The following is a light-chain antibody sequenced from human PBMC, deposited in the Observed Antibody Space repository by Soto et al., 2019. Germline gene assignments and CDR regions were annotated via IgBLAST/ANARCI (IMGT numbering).Light chain of an antibody. CDR3: QQSYSTTWT. CDR1: QGIRPY. V-gene: IGKV1-39*01. CDR2: DAS. J-gene: IGKJ1*01. Sequence: DIHLTHSPSLLSSSVGYGFTSSCRASQGIRPYLHWYHQKPGKAPKLLIYDASSLQSGVPSRFSGSGSETDFTLTISSLQPEDFATYSCQQSYSTTWTFGQGTKVDTK.